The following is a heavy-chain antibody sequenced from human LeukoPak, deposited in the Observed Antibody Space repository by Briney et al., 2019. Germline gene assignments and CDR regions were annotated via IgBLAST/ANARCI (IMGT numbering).Heavy chain of an antibody. J-gene: IGHJ6*03. D-gene: IGHD2-2*01. V-gene: IGHV4-34*01. Sequence: SETLSLTCAVYGGSFSGYYWSWIRQPPGKGLEWIGEINHSGSTNYNPSLKSRVTMSVDTSKNQFSLKLSSVTAADTAVYYCARGPRVSALLGYYYYMDVWGKGTTVTVSS. CDR2: INHSGST. CDR1: GGSFSGYY. CDR3: ARGPRVSALLGYYYYMDV.